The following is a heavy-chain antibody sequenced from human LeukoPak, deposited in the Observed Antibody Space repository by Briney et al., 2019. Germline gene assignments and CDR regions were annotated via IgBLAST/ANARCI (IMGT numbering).Heavy chain of an antibody. CDR2: ISGSGAST. D-gene: IGHD3-10*01. J-gene: IGHJ4*02. Sequence: PGRSLRLSCAASGFTFSSHAINWVRQAPGKGLEWVSSISGSGASTDYADSVKGRFTISRDNSQNTLYLQMNSLRAEDTAVYYCAKKKMVQGVTFFDYWGQGTLVSVSS. CDR3: AKKKMVQGVTFFDY. CDR1: GFTFSSHA. V-gene: IGHV3-23*01.